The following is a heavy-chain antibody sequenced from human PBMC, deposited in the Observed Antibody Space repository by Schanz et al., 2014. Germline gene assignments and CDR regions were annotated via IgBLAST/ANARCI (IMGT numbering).Heavy chain of an antibody. Sequence: EVQLVESGGGLVQPGGSLRLSCAASGFSFSRYSMNWVRQAPGKGLEWISYISSSSSTIYHADSVKGRFTISRDNAKNSLYLQMNSLRAEDTAVYYCVSQTGSPNYWGQGTLVTVSS. CDR2: ISSSSSTI. D-gene: IGHD6-13*01. V-gene: IGHV3-48*01. J-gene: IGHJ4*02. CDR3: VSQTGSPNY. CDR1: GFSFSRYS.